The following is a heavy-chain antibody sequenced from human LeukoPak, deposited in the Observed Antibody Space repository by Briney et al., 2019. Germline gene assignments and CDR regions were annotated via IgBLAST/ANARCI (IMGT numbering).Heavy chain of an antibody. Sequence: GGSLRLSCAASGFTFSSYSMNWVRQAPGKGLEWVSSISSSSYIYYADSVKGRFTISRDNAKNSLYLQMNSLRAEDTAVYYCARDGPYGDFDYWGQGTLVTVSS. V-gene: IGHV3-21*01. CDR2: ISSSSYI. D-gene: IGHD4-17*01. CDR3: ARDGPYGDFDY. J-gene: IGHJ4*02. CDR1: GFTFSSYS.